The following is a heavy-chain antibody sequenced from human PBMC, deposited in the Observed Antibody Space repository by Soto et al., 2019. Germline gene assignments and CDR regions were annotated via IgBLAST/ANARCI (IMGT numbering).Heavy chain of an antibody. J-gene: IGHJ4*02. CDR1: GGSISSYY. CDR3: AREDCSGGSCDFDY. V-gene: IGHV4-59*01. D-gene: IGHD2-15*01. CDR2: IYYSGST. Sequence: SETLSLTCTVSGGSISSYYWSWIRQPPGKGLEWIGYIYYSGSTNYNPSLKSRVTISVDTSKNQFSLKLSSVTAAATAVYYCAREDCSGGSCDFDYWGQGTLVTVSS.